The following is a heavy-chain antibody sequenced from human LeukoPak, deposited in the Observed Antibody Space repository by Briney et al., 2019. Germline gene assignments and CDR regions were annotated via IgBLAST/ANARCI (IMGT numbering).Heavy chain of an antibody. J-gene: IGHJ4*02. V-gene: IGHV4-4*02. CDR2: IYHSGST. D-gene: IGHD4-11*01. Sequence: PSETLSLTCAVSGASISSNNWWWSWVRQPPGKGLEWIGEIYHSGSTNYNPSLKSRVTMSVDKSKNQFSLKLSSVTAADTAVYYCARAYRAYSTDYWGQGTLVTVSS. CDR3: ARAYRAYSTDY. CDR1: GASISSNNW.